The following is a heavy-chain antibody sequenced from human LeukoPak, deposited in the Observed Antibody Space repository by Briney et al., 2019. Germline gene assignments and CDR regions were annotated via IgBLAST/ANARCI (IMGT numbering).Heavy chain of an antibody. CDR1: GGSISSSSYY. Sequence: PSETLSLTCTVSGGSISSSSYYWGWIRQPPGKGLEWIGSIYYIGSTYYNPSLKSRVTISVDTSKNQFSLKLSSVTAAGTAVYYCATAAGSYNWFDPWGQGTLVTVSS. V-gene: IGHV4-39*07. CDR3: ATAAGSYNWFDP. J-gene: IGHJ5*02. D-gene: IGHD6-13*01. CDR2: IYYIGST.